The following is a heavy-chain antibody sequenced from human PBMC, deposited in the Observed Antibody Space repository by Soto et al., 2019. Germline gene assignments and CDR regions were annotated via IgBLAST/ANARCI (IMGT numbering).Heavy chain of an antibody. V-gene: IGHV5-51*01. CDR2: IYPGDSET. Sequence: EVQLVQSGAEVTKTGESLKISCKASGYTFATYWIGWVRQLPGKGLEWIGIIYPGDSETRYNPPFEGQVTMSADRSTNTAHLQWSSVKAADTAIYFCARVRPTPTSGGNGDYWGPGTLVTVSS. CDR1: GYTFATYW. D-gene: IGHD1-1*01. CDR3: ARVRPTPTSGGNGDY. J-gene: IGHJ4*02.